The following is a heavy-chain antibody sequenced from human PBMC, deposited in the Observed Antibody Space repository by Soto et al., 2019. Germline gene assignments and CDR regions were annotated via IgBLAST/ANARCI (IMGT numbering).Heavy chain of an antibody. Sequence: QVQLVQSGAEVKKPGSSVKVSCKASGGTFSSYTISWVRQAPGQGREWMGRIIPSLGIANYAQKFQGSVTISADKSTSTAYMELSSLRSEDTAVYYCASAGQQLWNYYMDVWGKGTTVTVSS. J-gene: IGHJ6*03. D-gene: IGHD6-13*01. CDR3: ASAGQQLWNYYMDV. CDR1: GGTFSSYT. CDR2: IIPSLGIA. V-gene: IGHV1-69*02.